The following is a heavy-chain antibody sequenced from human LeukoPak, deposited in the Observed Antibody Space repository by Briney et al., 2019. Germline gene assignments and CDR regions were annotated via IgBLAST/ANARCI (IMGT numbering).Heavy chain of an antibody. J-gene: IGHJ4*02. Sequence: PSETLSLTCTVSGYSISSGYYWGWIRQPPGKGLEWIGSIYHSGSTYYNPSLKSRVTISVDTSKNQFSLKLSSVTAADTAVYYCARTPRGYSYGHYFDYWGQGTLVTVSS. CDR1: GYSISSGYY. V-gene: IGHV4-38-2*02. D-gene: IGHD5-18*01. CDR3: ARTPRGYSYGHYFDY. CDR2: IYHSGST.